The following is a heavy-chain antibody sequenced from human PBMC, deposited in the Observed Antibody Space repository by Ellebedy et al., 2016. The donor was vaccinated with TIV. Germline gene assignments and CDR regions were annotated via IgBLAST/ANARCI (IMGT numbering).Heavy chain of an antibody. CDR2: IKQDGSER. D-gene: IGHD4-17*01. CDR3: ATDGSYGDYRSPAHAFVI. J-gene: IGHJ3*02. Sequence: GESLKISCAASRLTFSSYWMSWVRQAPGKGLEWVANIKQDGSERYYVDSVEGRFTISRDNAKNSLYLQMISLRAEDTAVYYCATDGSYGDYRSPAHAFVIWGQGTMVTVSS. V-gene: IGHV3-7*01. CDR1: RLTFSSYW.